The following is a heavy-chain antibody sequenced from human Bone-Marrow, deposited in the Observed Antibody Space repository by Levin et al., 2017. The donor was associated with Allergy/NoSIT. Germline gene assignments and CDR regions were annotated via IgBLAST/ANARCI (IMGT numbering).Heavy chain of an antibody. D-gene: IGHD1-1*01. J-gene: IGHJ3*02. V-gene: IGHV3-53*01. CDR3: AREAATGTGEGLDI. Sequence: GGSLRLSCAASGFTVSRNYMHWVRQAPGKGLEWVSVIYTDGTTYYADSVKGRFTNSRDNSKNTLYLQMNTLRAADTAVYYCAREAATGTGEGLDIWGQGTMVTVSS. CDR1: GFTVSRNY. CDR2: IYTDGTT.